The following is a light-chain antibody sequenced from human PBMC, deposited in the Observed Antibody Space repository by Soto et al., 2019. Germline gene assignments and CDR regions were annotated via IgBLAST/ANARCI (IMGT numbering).Light chain of an antibody. CDR1: QSVDSSF. V-gene: IGKV3-20*01. J-gene: IGKJ1*01. Sequence: EIVLTQSPGSLSLSLGERATLSCRASQSVDSSFFAWYQQKPGQAPRLLIYGASNRATGIPDRFSGSGSGTDFTLTISRLEPEDFAVYYCQQYGSSVTFGQGTKVEIK. CDR2: GAS. CDR3: QQYGSSVT.